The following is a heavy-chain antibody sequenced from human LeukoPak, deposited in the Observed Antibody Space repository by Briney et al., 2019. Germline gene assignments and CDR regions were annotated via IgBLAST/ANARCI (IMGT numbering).Heavy chain of an antibody. CDR3: AKYRGTTMVSSRVGFDY. Sequence: GGSLRLSCAASGFTFSSYAMSWVRQAPGKGLEWVSGIGGSGDSTYYAGSVKGRFTISRDNSKNTLSLQMNSLRAEDTAVYYCAKYRGTTMVSSRVGFDYWGQGTLVTVSS. J-gene: IGHJ4*02. D-gene: IGHD5-18*01. V-gene: IGHV3-23*01. CDR2: IGGSGDST. CDR1: GFTFSSYA.